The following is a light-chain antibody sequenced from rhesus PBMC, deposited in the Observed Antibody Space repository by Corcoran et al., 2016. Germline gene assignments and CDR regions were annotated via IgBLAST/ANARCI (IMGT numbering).Light chain of an antibody. Sequence: SYDVTQPRSVSVSPGQTASITCGGDNIGSKNVHWYQQKPAQAPVLVIYYDSDRPSGIPERFSGSNSGNTATLTISGVEAGDEADYYCQVWDSSSEHYIFGAGTRLTV. CDR3: QVWDSSSEHYI. CDR2: YDS. J-gene: IGLJ1*01. V-gene: IGLV3-29*01. CDR1: NIGSKN.